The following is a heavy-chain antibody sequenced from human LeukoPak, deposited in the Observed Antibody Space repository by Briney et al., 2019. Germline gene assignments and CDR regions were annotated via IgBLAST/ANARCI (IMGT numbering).Heavy chain of an antibody. V-gene: IGHV5-51*01. D-gene: IGHD6-13*01. CDR3: ARGLMIAAAAHDAFDI. J-gene: IGHJ3*02. CDR2: IYPGDSDT. Sequence: GESLKISCKGSGYSFTSYWIGWVRQMPGKGLEWMGIIYPGDSDTRYSPSFQGRVTISADKSISTAYLQWSSLKASDTAMYYCARGLMIAAAAHDAFDIWGQGTMVTVSS. CDR1: GYSFTSYW.